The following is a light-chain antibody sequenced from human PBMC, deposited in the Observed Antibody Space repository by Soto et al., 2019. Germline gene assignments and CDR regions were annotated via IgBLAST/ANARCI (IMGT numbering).Light chain of an antibody. CDR1: QCNSNW. Sequence: DIHMTQSPSTLSASVGDRVTITCRASQCNSNWLAWYQQKPGKAPKLLIYKASILGSGVPSRFSGSGSGTEFTLTMSSPQPDDFATYYCGQYNSYSYSFGQGTKLVIK. J-gene: IGKJ2*01. CDR2: KAS. V-gene: IGKV1-5*03. CDR3: GQYNSYSYS.